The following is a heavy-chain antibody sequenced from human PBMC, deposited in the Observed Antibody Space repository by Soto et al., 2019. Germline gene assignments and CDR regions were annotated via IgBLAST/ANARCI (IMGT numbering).Heavy chain of an antibody. CDR3: AKDLFGGDSSSWSDS. V-gene: IGHV3-30*18. CDR1: GFTFSSYG. CDR2: ISYDGSNK. Sequence: QVQLVESGGGVVQPGRSLRLSCAASGFTFSSYGMHWVRQAPGKGLEWVAVISYDGSNKYYADSVKGRFTISRDNSKITLYLQMNSLRAEDTAVYYCAKDLFGGDSSSWSDSWGQGTLVTVSS. D-gene: IGHD6-13*01. J-gene: IGHJ5*01.